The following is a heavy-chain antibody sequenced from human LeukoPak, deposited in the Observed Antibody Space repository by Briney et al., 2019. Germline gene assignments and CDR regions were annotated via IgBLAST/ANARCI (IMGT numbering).Heavy chain of an antibody. V-gene: IGHV3-30*03. CDR2: IAYDGSHK. Sequence: GRSLRLSCAAAGVIFSTYGLHWVRQAPGKGLEWVAVIAYDGSHKYYADSVKGRFTISRDNTKNTLYLQMNSLRAEDTAVYYCARDSGSAYYGVDFWGQGTLVTVSS. CDR3: ARDSGSAYYGVDF. D-gene: IGHD3-3*01. J-gene: IGHJ4*02. CDR1: GVIFSTYG.